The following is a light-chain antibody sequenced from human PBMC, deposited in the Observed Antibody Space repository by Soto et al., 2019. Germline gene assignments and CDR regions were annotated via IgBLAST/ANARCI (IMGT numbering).Light chain of an antibody. Sequence: DIQMTPSPSSLSASVGARVTITCPASQDISNYLNWYQQKPGKAPKLLIYDASNLETGVPSRFSGSGSGTDFTFTISSLQPEDIATYYCQQYDNLPPYTFGGGTKVEIK. J-gene: IGKJ4*01. V-gene: IGKV1-33*01. CDR1: QDISNY. CDR3: QQYDNLPPYT. CDR2: DAS.